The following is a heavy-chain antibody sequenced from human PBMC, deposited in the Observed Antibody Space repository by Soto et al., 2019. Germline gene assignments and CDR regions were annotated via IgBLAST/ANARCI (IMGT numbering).Heavy chain of an antibody. D-gene: IGHD6-13*01. J-gene: IGHJ5*02. CDR2: ISSSSSTI. V-gene: IGHV3-48*01. CDR1: GFTFSSYS. CDR3: ARHPERIAEIGWFDP. Sequence: GGSLSLSCAASGFTFSSYSMNWVRQAPGKGLEWVSYISSSSSTIYYADSVKGRFTISRDNAKNSLYLQMNSLRAEDTAVYYCARHPERIAEIGWFDPWGQGTLVTSPQ.